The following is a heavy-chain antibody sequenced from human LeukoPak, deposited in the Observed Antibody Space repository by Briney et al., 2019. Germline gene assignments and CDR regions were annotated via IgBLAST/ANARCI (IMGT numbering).Heavy chain of an antibody. D-gene: IGHD6-13*01. J-gene: IGHJ4*02. CDR1: GGSFSGYY. Sequence: KPSETLSLTCAVYGGSFSGYYWSWIRQPPGKGLEWIGEINHSGSTNYNPSLKSRVTISVDTSKNQFSLKLSSVTAADTAVYYCARLAASGGYSSSWNYFDYWGQGTLVTVSS. CDR3: ARLAASGGYSSSWNYFDY. V-gene: IGHV4-34*01. CDR2: INHSGST.